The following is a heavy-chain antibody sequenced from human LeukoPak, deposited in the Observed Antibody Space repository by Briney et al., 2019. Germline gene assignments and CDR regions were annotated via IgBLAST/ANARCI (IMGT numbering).Heavy chain of an antibody. CDR1: GGSLSGYY. V-gene: IGHV4-34*01. D-gene: IGHD6-13*01. J-gene: IGHJ4*02. CDR2: INHSGST. CDR3: ARSSSSSWYGGGRTTPFDY. Sequence: SETLSLTCAVYGGSLSGYYWSWIRQPPGKGLEWIGEINHSGSTNYNPFLKSRVTISVDTSKNQFSLKLSSVTAADTAVYYCARSSSSSWYGGGRTTPFDYWGQGTLVTVSS.